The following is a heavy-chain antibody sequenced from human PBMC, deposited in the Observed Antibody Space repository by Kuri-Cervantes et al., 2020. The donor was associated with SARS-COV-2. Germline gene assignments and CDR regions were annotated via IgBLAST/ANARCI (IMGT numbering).Heavy chain of an antibody. CDR1: GGSISSYY. V-gene: IGHV4-4*07. J-gene: IGHJ5*02. D-gene: IGHD3-9*01. Sequence: SETLSLTCAVYGGSISSYYWSWIRQPAGKGLEWIGRIYTSGSTNYNPSLKSRVTMSVDTSKNQFSLKLSSVTAADTAVYYCARDTYYDILTGYSPLGFDPWGQGTLVTVSS. CDR3: ARDTYYDILTGYSPLGFDP. CDR2: IYTSGST.